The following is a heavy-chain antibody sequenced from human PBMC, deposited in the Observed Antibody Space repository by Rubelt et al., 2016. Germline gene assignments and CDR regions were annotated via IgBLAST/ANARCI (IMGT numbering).Heavy chain of an antibody. CDR2: INHSGST. D-gene: IGHD6-19*01. Sequence: QVQLQQWGAGLLKPSETLSLTCAVYGGSFRGYYWTWIRQHPGKGLEWIGEINHSGSTNYNPPLKSRVTISVDTSKNQFSLKLSSMTAPESAVYYCARGIAGCSSGWYVDWGQGILVTVPS. J-gene: IGHJ4*02. V-gene: IGHV4-34*01. CDR1: GGSFRGYY. CDR3: ARGIAGCSSGWYVD.